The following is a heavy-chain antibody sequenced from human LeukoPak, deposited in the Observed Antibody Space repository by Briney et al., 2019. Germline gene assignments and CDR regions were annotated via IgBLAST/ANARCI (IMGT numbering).Heavy chain of an antibody. CDR2: IKQDGSEK. D-gene: IGHD6-13*01. V-gene: IGHV3-7*01. Sequence: GGSLRLSCAASGFTCSKYGMNWVRQAPGKGLEWVANIKQDGSEKYYVDSVKGRFTISRDNAKNSLYLQMNSLRAEDTAVYYCARGKAAWGQGTLVTVSS. CDR1: GFTCSKYG. CDR3: ARGKAA. J-gene: IGHJ5*02.